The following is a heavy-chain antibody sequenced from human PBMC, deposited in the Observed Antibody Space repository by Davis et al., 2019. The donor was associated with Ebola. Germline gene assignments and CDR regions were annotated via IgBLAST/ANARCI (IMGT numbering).Heavy chain of an antibody. CDR2: ISYDGSNK. CDR1: GFTFSNYA. J-gene: IGHJ5*02. V-gene: IGHV3-30-3*01. CDR3: ARDRSAVTTNWFDP. D-gene: IGHD4-11*01. Sequence: GESLKISCAASGFTFSNYAMHWVRQAPGKGLEWVAVISYDGSNKYYADSVKGRFTISRDNSKNTLYLQMNSLRAEDTAVYYCARDRSAVTTNWFDPWGQGTLVTVSS.